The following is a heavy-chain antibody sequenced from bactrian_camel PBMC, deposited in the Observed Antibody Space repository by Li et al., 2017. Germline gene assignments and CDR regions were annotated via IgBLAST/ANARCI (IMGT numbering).Heavy chain of an antibody. J-gene: IGHJ4*01. V-gene: IGHV3S55*01. CDR1: GLTFDDSD. CDR2: VHSDGNI. CDR3: AADLWAMGRLGASEYDY. D-gene: IGHD3*01. Sequence: VESGGGSVQEGGSLKLSCTATGLTFDDSDMGWYRQSPGNKCEMVATVHSDGNIYYQDIVKGRSTISRDNAKNTVFLQMNSLSPDDTAVYYCAADLWAMGRLGASEYDYWGQGTQVTVS.